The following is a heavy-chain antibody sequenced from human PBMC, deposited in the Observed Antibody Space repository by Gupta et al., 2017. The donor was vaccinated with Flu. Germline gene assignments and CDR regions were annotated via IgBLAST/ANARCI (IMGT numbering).Heavy chain of an antibody. V-gene: IGHV3-13*04. J-gene: IGHJ6*02. CDR2: ISTTGDT. CDR1: GFTFSDYD. D-gene: IGHD6-6*01. CDR3: VRGVATRTYYFYPMDV. Sequence: EVQLVESGGGLVQPGGSLRLSCVASGFTFSDYDMHWVRQVTGKRLEWVSAISTTGDTYYAGSVKGRLTISRENAKSSLYLQMNSLRAGDTAVYFCVRGVATRTYYFYPMDVWGHGTKVTVSS.